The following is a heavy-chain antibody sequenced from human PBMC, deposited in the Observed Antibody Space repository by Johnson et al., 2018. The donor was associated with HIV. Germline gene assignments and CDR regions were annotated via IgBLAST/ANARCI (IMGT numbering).Heavy chain of an antibody. CDR2: IKQDGSEK. CDR3: ASLVGSSSGEAFDI. J-gene: IGHJ3*02. D-gene: IGHD6-6*01. Sequence: VQLVESGGGLVQPGGSLRLSCAASGFTFITYWMSWVRQAPGKGLEWVANIKQDGSEKYYVDSVKGRFTISRDNAKNSLYLQMNSLRAEDTAVYYCASLVGSSSGEAFDIWGQGTMVTVSS. CDR1: GFTFITYW. V-gene: IGHV3-7*05.